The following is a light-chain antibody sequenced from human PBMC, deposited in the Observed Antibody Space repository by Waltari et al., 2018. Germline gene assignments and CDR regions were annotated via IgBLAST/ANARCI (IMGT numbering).Light chain of an antibody. Sequence: EIMLTQSPGTLSLSPGERATLSCRASQSISRYLALYQHKPGQAPRPLIYDASSRATGIPDRFSGSGSGTDFSLTISRLEPEDFAVYYCQKYGSLPATFGQGTKVEIK. J-gene: IGKJ1*01. V-gene: IGKV3-20*01. CDR3: QKYGSLPAT. CDR2: DAS. CDR1: QSISRY.